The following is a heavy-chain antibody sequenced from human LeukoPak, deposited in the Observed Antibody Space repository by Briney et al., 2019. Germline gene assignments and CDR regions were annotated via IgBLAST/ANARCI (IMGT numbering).Heavy chain of an antibody. CDR3: ARDLRGLYDFWSGSTNWFDP. Sequence: ASVKVSCKASGGTFSSYAISWVRQAPGQGLEWMGRIIPIFGIANYAQKFQGRVTIIADKSTSTAYMELSSPRSEDTAVYYCARDLRGLYDFWSGSTNWFDPWGQGTLVTVSS. D-gene: IGHD3-3*01. CDR1: GGTFSSYA. CDR2: IIPIFGIA. V-gene: IGHV1-69*04. J-gene: IGHJ5*02.